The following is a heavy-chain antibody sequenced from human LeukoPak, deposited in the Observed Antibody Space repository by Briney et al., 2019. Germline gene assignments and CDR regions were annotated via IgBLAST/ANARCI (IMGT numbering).Heavy chain of an antibody. J-gene: IGHJ6*03. CDR2: INPNSGGT. D-gene: IGHD2-8*01. V-gene: IGHV1-2*02. CDR3: ARTYCTNGVCYPYYYYYMDV. CDR1: GYTFTGYY. Sequence: VALVKVSCKASGYTFTGYYMHWVRQAPGQGLEWMGWINPNSGGTNYAQKFQGRVTMTRDTSISTAYMELSRLRSDDTAVYYCARTYCTNGVCYPYYYYYMDVWGKGTTVTVSS.